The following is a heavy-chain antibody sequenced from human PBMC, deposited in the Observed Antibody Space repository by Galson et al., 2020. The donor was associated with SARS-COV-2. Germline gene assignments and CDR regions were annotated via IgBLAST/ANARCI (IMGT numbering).Heavy chain of an antibody. Sequence: GGSLRLSCAASGFTFRNDWMAWIRQAPRKGLEWVGLIKTNAEGGTAEYAAPVKGRFTISRDDSKNTIFLQMDSLKTDDTAVYYCTTSGWSLSWGQGTLVTVSS. V-gene: IGHV3-15*05. D-gene: IGHD6-19*01. CDR3: TTSGWSLS. CDR1: GFTFRNDW. J-gene: IGHJ5*02. CDR2: IKTNAEGGTA.